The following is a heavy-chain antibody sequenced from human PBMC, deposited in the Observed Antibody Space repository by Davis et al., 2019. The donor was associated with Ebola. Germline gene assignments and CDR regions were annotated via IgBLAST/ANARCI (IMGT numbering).Heavy chain of an antibody. J-gene: IGHJ6*04. Sequence: SVKVSCKASGGTFSSYAISWVRQAPGQGLEWMGGIIPIFGTANYAQKFQGRVTITADESTRTAYMELSSLRSEDTAVYYCARGRPQRIAARLPRPPYYYYGMDVWGKGTTVTVSS. CDR2: IIPIFGTA. CDR1: GGTFSSYA. CDR3: ARGRPQRIAARLPRPPYYYYGMDV. V-gene: IGHV1-69*13. D-gene: IGHD6-6*01.